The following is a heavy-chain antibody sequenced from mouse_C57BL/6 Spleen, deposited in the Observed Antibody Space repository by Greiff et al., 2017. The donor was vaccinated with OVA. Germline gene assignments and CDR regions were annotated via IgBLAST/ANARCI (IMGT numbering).Heavy chain of an antibody. Sequence: QVQLQQSGAELARPGASVKMSCKASGYTFTSYTMHWVKQRPGQGLEWIGYINPSSGYTKYNQKFKDKATLTADKSSSTAYMKLSSLTSEDSAVYSGARESFYDGGEFDYWGQGTTLTVSS. V-gene: IGHV1-4*01. CDR2: INPSSGYT. CDR1: GYTFTSYT. D-gene: IGHD2-12*01. CDR3: ARESFYDGGEFDY. J-gene: IGHJ2*01.